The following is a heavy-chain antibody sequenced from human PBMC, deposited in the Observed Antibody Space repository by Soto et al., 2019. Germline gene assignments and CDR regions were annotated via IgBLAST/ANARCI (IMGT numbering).Heavy chain of an antibody. J-gene: IGHJ6*02. Sequence: PSETLSLTCAVYGGSFSGYYWSWIRQPPGKGLEWIGEINHSGSTNYNPSLKSRVTISVDTSKNQFSLKLSSVTAADTAVYYCARSKRITIFGVVIEAYYYYGMDVWGQGTTVTV. CDR1: GGSFSGYY. CDR3: ARSKRITIFGVVIEAYYYYGMDV. CDR2: INHSGST. D-gene: IGHD3-3*01. V-gene: IGHV4-34*01.